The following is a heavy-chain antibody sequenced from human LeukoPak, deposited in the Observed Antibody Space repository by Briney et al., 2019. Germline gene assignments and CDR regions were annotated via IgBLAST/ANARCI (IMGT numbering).Heavy chain of an antibody. V-gene: IGHV1-2*02. Sequence: GASVKVSCRASGYTFTGYYMHWVRQAPGQGLEWMGWINPNSGGTNYAQKFQGRVTMTRDTSISTAYMELSRLRSDDTAVYYCAREDRMATILRTPAVDPWGQGTLVTVSS. CDR2: INPNSGGT. CDR1: GYTFTGYY. CDR3: AREDRMATILRTPAVDP. D-gene: IGHD5-24*01. J-gene: IGHJ5*02.